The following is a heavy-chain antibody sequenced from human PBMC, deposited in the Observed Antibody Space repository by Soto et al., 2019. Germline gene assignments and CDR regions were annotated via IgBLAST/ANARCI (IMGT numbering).Heavy chain of an antibody. Sequence: QVQLQESGPGLVKPSETLSLTCTVSGGSISSYYWSWIRQPPGKGLEWIGYIYYSGSTNYNPSLKSRVTKSVDTSKNQFSLKLSSVTAADTAVYYCARHVRQLVGPREIDYWGQGTLVTVSS. V-gene: IGHV4-59*08. CDR1: GGSISSYY. CDR2: IYYSGST. D-gene: IGHD6-6*01. J-gene: IGHJ4*02. CDR3: ARHVRQLVGPREIDY.